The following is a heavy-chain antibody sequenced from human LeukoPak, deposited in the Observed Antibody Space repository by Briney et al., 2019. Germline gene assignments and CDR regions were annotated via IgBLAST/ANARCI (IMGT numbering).Heavy chain of an antibody. CDR1: GGSISSSTYY. Sequence: SETLSLTCTVSGGSISSSTYYWGWIRQPPGKGLEWIGTIYYSGSTYYNPSLKSRVTISVDTSKIQFSLKLSSVTAADTAMYYCARHGWLKPADYWGQGTLVTVSS. J-gene: IGHJ4*02. CDR2: IYYSGST. CDR3: ARHGWLKPADY. D-gene: IGHD6-19*01. V-gene: IGHV4-39*01.